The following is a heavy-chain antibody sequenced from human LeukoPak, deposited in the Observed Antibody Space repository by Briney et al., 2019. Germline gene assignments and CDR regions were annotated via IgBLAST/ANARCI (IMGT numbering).Heavy chain of an antibody. J-gene: IGHJ6*03. D-gene: IGHD1-26*01. CDR2: ITSSATYI. Sequence: AGGSLRLSCAASGFTFSSYSMNWVRQAPGKAMEWVSSITSSATYIFYADSVKGRLTISRDNAKNSLYLQMDSLGPEDTAVYYCARDPYSGNYGNDYYYYMDAWGKGTTVTISS. V-gene: IGHV3-21*01. CDR1: GFTFSSYS. CDR3: ARDPYSGNYGNDYYYYMDA.